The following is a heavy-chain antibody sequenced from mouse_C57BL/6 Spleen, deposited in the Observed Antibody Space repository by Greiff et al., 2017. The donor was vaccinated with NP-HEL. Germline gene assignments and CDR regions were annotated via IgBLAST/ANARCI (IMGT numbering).Heavy chain of an antibody. D-gene: IGHD3-2*02. J-gene: IGHJ4*01. V-gene: IGHV1-76*01. Sequence: VQLQQSGAELVRPGASVKLSCKASGYTFTDYYINWVKQRPGQGLEWIARIYPGSGNTYYNEKFKGKATLTAEKSSSTAYMQLSSLTSEDSAVYFCARFEGQLRLRYAMDYWGQGTSVTVSS. CDR2: IYPGSGNT. CDR1: GYTFTDYY. CDR3: ARFEGQLRLRYAMDY.